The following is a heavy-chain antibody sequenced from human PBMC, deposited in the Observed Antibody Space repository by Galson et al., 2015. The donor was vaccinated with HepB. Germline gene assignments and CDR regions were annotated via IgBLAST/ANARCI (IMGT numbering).Heavy chain of an antibody. V-gene: IGHV1-46*01. CDR3: ARTSAGLRYCSSTSCTPGGWFDP. CDR2: INPSGGST. CDR1: GYTFTSYY. Sequence: SVKVSCKASGYTFTSYYMHWVRQAPGQGLEWMGIINPSGGSTSYAQKFQGRVTMTRDTSTSTVYMELSSLRSEDTAVYYCARTSAGLRYCSSTSCTPGGWFDPWGQGTLVTVSS. D-gene: IGHD2-2*01. J-gene: IGHJ5*02.